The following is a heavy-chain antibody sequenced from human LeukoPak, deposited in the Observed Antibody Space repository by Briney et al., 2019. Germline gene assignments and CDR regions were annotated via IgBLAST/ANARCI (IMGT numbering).Heavy chain of an antibody. J-gene: IGHJ4*02. V-gene: IGHV3-7*04. CDR3: ARGGLRYFDWLLSYY. D-gene: IGHD3-9*01. CDR2: IKQDGSEK. CDR1: GFTFSSYW. Sequence: GGSLRLSCAASGFTFSSYWMSWVRQAPGKGLEWVANIKQDGSEKYYVDSVKGRFTISRDNAKNSLYLQMNSLRAEDTAVYYCARGGLRYFDWLLSYYWGQGTLVTVSS.